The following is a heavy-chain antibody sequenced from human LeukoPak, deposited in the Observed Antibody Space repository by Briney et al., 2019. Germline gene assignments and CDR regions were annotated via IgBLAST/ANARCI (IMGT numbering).Heavy chain of an antibody. CDR3: AKERWFGELGSFDY. V-gene: IGHV3-23*01. D-gene: IGHD3-10*01. CDR1: GFTFSSYA. Sequence: AGGFLRLSCTASGFTFSSYAMSWVRQAPGKGLEWVSAISGNGVSTYYADSLNIRFTISRDNSRNTLYLQMNSLRAEDTAVYYCAKERWFGELGSFDYWGQGTLVTVSS. CDR2: ISGNGVST. J-gene: IGHJ4*02.